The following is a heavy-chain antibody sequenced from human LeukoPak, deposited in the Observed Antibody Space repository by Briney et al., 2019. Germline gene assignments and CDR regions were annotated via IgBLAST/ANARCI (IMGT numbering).Heavy chain of an antibody. Sequence: SETLSLTCAVYGGSFSGYYWSWIRQPPGKGLEWIGEINHSGSTNYNPSLKSRVTISVDTSKNQFSLKLSSVTAADTAVYYCARVGSLDSLDYWGQGTLVTVSS. V-gene: IGHV4-34*01. CDR3: ARVGSLDSLDY. CDR1: GGSFSGYY. J-gene: IGHJ4*02. D-gene: IGHD2-15*01. CDR2: INHSGST.